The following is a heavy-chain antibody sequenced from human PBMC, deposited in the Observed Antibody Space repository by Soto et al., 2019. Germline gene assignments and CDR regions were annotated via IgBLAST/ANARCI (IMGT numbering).Heavy chain of an antibody. CDR2: INHSGST. V-gene: IGHV4-34*01. CDR3: ARTPRIYDFWSGTWFDL. J-gene: IGHJ5*02. D-gene: IGHD3-3*01. CDR1: GGSFSGYY. Sequence: SETLSLTCAVYGGSFSGYYWSWIRQPPGKGLEWIGEINHSGSTNYNPSLKSRVTISVDTSKNQFSLKLRSVTAADTAVYFCARTPRIYDFWSGTWFDLWGQGTLVTVSS.